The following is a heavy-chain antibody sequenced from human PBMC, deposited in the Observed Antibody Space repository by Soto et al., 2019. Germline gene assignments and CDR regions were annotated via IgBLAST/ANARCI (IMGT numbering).Heavy chain of an antibody. CDR1: GGTFSSYT. CDR2: IIPILSIA. J-gene: IGHJ4*02. CDR3: ARGATVVTQGH. Sequence: SVKVFCKASGGTFSSYTISWVRQAPGQGLEWMGRIIPILSIANYAQKYQGRVTITADKSTSTAYMELSSLRSEDTAVYYCARGATVVTQGHWGQGTLVTVSS. D-gene: IGHD4-17*01. V-gene: IGHV1-69*02.